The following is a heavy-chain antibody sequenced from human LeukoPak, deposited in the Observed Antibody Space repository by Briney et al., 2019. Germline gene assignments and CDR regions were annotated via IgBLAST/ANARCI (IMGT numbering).Heavy chain of an antibody. D-gene: IGHD3-10*01. J-gene: IGHJ5*02. CDR1: GGSISSYY. Sequence: SETLSLTCTVSGGSISSYYWSWIRQPAGKGLEWIGRIYTSGSTNYNPSLKSRVTMSVDTSKNQFSLKLSSVTAADTAVYYCARDLRRFGEFFSIGWFDPWGQGTLVTVSS. CDR3: ARDLRRFGEFFSIGWFDP. V-gene: IGHV4-4*07. CDR2: IYTSGST.